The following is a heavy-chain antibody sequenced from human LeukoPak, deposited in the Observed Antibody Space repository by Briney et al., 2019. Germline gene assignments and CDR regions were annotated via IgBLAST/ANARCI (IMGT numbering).Heavy chain of an antibody. CDR1: EFTFSSYS. D-gene: IGHD3-22*01. J-gene: IGHJ5*02. V-gene: IGHV3-7*01. CDR3: ASPLYYYDSSGYYSA. Sequence: PGGSLRLSCAASEFTFSSYSMNWVRQAPGKGLEWVASIRQDGSERSYVGSVKGRFTISRDNAKNLLYLQMSSLRAEDTAVYYCASPLYYYDSSGYYSAWGQGTLVTVSS. CDR2: IRQDGSER.